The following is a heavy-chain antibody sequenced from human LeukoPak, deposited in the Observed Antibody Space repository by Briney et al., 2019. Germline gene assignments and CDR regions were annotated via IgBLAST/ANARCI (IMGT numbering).Heavy chain of an antibody. V-gene: IGHV3-21*01. D-gene: IGHD1-26*01. CDR2: ISSSSSYI. J-gene: IGHJ4*02. CDR1: GFTFNYYA. Sequence: GGSLRLSCAASGFTFNYYAMSWVRQAPGKGLEWVSSISSSSSYIYYADSVKGRFTISRDNAKNSLYLQMNSLRAEDTAVYYCASLLVPVEGGQGTLVTVSS. CDR3: ASLLVPVE.